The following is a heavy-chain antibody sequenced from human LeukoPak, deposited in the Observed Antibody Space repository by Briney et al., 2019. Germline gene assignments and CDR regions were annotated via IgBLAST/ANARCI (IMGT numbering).Heavy chain of an antibody. J-gene: IGHJ6*03. V-gene: IGHV1-2*02. CDR2: INPNSGGT. Sequence: ASVKVSCKASGYTFTGYYMHWVRQAPGQGLEWMGWINPNSGGTNYAQKFQGRVTMTRDTSISTAYMELSRLRSDDTAVYYCAGVHCSSTSCHRHYYYYYMDVWGKGTTVTVSS. CDR1: GYTFTGYY. D-gene: IGHD2-2*02. CDR3: AGVHCSSTSCHRHYYYYYMDV.